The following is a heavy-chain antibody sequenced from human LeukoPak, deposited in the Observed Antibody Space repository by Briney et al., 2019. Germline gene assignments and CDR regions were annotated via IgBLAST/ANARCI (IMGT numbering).Heavy chain of an antibody. V-gene: IGHV4-59*01. D-gene: IGHD4-23*01. J-gene: IGHJ4*02. CDR3: AREAGGKTPFDY. CDR2: IYYSGST. CDR1: GGSISSYY. Sequence: SETLSLTCTVSGGSISSYYWSWIRQPPGKGLEWIGYIYYSGSTNYNPSLKSRVTISVDTSKNQFSLKLSSVTAADAAVYYCAREAGGKTPFDYWGQGTLVTVSS.